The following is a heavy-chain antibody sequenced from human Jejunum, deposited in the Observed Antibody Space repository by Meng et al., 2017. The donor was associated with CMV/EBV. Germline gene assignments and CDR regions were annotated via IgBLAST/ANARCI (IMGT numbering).Heavy chain of an antibody. CDR2: IYASGST. J-gene: IGHJ4*02. CDR3: ARGRLQSEYFDY. Sequence: QVHLQGSGPGLVKPSQTLSLTCTVPGGSMSSGDYFWTWIRQPAGKGLEWIGRIYASGSTSYHPSLESRLTISVETSKNQFSLKMSSVTAADTAVYYCARGRLQSEYFDYWGQGTLVTVSS. CDR1: GGSMSSGDYF. V-gene: IGHV4-61*02. D-gene: IGHD5-24*01.